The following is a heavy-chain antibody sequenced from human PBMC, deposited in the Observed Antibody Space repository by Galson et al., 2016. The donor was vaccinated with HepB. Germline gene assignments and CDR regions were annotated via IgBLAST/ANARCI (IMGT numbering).Heavy chain of an antibody. J-gene: IGHJ4*02. Sequence: SVKVSCKASGYTFTNYGISWVRQAPGQGLERMGWISPYNGNTNYAQKLQGRVTMTTDTSTSTAYMELRSLRSDDTAVYYCARVIFAIAARRTTVTRPFDYWGQGTLVTVSS. CDR2: ISPYNGNT. D-gene: IGHD6-6*01. CDR3: ARVIFAIAARRTTVTRPFDY. V-gene: IGHV1-18*01. CDR1: GYTFTNYG.